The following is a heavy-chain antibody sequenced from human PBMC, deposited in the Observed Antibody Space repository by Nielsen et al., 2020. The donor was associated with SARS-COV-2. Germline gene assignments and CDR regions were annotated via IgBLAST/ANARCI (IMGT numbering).Heavy chain of an antibody. Sequence: SETLSLTCTVSGGSISSYYWSWIRQPPGKGLEWIGYIYYSGSTNYNPSLKSRVTISVDTSKNQFSLKLSSVTAADTAVYYCARHGAGDWFDPWGQGTLVTVSS. CDR3: ARHGAGDWFDP. CDR1: GGSISSYY. D-gene: IGHD1-26*01. CDR2: IYYSGST. J-gene: IGHJ5*02. V-gene: IGHV4-59*08.